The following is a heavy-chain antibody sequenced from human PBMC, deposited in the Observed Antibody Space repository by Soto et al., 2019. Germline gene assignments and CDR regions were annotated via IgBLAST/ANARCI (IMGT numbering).Heavy chain of an antibody. Sequence: GGSLRLSCAASGFTFSSYAMHWVRQAPGKGLEWVAVISYDGSNKYYADSVKGRFTISRDNSKNTLYLQMNSLRAEDTAVYYCARSHSGSLRDRFDYWGQGTLVTVSS. CDR1: GFTFSSYA. CDR2: ISYDGSNK. CDR3: ARSHSGSLRDRFDY. V-gene: IGHV3-30-3*01. D-gene: IGHD1-26*01. J-gene: IGHJ4*02.